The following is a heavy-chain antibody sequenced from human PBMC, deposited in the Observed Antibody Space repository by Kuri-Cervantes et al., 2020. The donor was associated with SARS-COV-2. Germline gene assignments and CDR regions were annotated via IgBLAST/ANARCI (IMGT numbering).Heavy chain of an antibody. V-gene: IGHV3-13*01. Sequence: GGSLRLSCAASGFTFSSYDVHWVRQATGKGLEWVSAIGTAGDTYYPGSVKGRFALSRDNAKNMLFLQMNSLRAEDTAVYYCVRDGDHWNFDYWGQGTLVTVSS. CDR2: IGTAGDT. D-gene: IGHD1-1*01. CDR3: VRDGDHWNFDY. J-gene: IGHJ4*02. CDR1: GFTFSSYD.